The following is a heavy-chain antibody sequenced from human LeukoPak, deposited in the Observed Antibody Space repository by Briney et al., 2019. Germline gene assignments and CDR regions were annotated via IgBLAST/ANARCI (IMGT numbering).Heavy chain of an antibody. CDR3: ARSIGLTGGGVDV. Sequence: GGSLRLSCAASGFTFSDYNMNWVRQAPGKGLEWVSYITNSGSTIHYADSVRGRFTISRDNAKNSLYLQMNSLRAEDTAVYYCARSIGLTGGGVDVWGQGTTVTVSS. CDR2: ITNSGSTI. CDR1: GFTFSDYN. D-gene: IGHD3-9*01. V-gene: IGHV3-11*01. J-gene: IGHJ6*02.